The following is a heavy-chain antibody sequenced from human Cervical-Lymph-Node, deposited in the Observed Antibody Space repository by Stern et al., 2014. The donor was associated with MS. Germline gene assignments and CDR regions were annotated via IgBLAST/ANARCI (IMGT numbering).Heavy chain of an antibody. CDR3: AAGYYYDSSGSTSDYYYGMDV. D-gene: IGHD3-22*01. J-gene: IGHJ6*02. CDR2: IVVGSGKT. V-gene: IGHV1-58*01. CDR1: GFTFTSSA. Sequence: QLVQSGPEVKKPGTSVKVSCKASGFTFTSSAVQWVRQARGQRLEWIGWIVVGSGKTNYAQKFQERVTITRDMSTSTAYMELSSLRSEDTAVYYCAAGYYYDSSGSTSDYYYGMDVWGQGTTVTVSS.